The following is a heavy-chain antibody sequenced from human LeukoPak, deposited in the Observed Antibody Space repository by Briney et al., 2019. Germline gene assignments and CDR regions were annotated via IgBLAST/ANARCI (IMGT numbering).Heavy chain of an antibody. CDR1: GFTVSSNY. CDR2: IYSGGST. V-gene: IGHV3-66*01. Sequence: GGSLRLSCAASGFTVSSNYMSWVRQAPGKGLEWVSVIYSGGSTYYADSVKGRFTTSRDNSKNTLYLQMNSLRAEDTAVYYCARDYYDSSNYYYYGMDVWGQGTTVTVSS. J-gene: IGHJ6*02. CDR3: ARDYYDSSNYYYYGMDV. D-gene: IGHD3-22*01.